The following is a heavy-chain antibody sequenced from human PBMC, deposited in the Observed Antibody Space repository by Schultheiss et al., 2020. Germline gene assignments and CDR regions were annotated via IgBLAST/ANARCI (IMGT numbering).Heavy chain of an antibody. V-gene: IGHV1-69*13. Sequence: SVKVSCKASGGTFSSYAISWVRQAPGQGLEWMGGIIPIFGTANYAQKFQGRVTITADESTSTAYMELSSLRSEDTAVYYCARSIAVAGDYFDYWGQGTLVTGSS. D-gene: IGHD6-19*01. J-gene: IGHJ4*02. CDR2: IIPIFGTA. CDR1: GGTFSSYA. CDR3: ARSIAVAGDYFDY.